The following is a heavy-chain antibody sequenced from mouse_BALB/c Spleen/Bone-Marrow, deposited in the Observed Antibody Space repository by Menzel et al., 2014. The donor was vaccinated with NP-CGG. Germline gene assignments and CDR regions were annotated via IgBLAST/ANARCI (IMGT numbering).Heavy chain of an antibody. J-gene: IGHJ1*01. CDR2: ISSDSDTI. D-gene: IGHD2-4*01. Sequence: VQLKESGGGLVQPGGSRKPSCTASGFTFSSFGMHWVRQAPEKGLEWVAYISSDSDTIYYADTVKGRFTISRDNPKNTLFLQMTSLRSEDTAMYYCTRDHDYDWYFDVWGAGTTVTVSS. CDR3: TRDHDYDWYFDV. V-gene: IGHV5-17*02. CDR1: GFTFSSFG.